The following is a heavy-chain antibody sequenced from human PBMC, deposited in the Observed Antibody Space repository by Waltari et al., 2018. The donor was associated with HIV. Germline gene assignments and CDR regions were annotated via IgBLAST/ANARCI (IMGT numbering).Heavy chain of an antibody. D-gene: IGHD3-3*01. CDR2: IRSPDYGGKT. J-gene: IGHJ4*02. Sequence: EVQLVESGGGLSQPGRSLRLSCTTSGFHLGASAMSWVRQAPGKGLAWGGFIRSPDYGGKTEYAASVRGIFLISRDDSKNLVSLQMFRLQPNDTAVYFCARDGSTSTYYFGTQRRTTHGFDYWGQGTLVTVSS. CDR3: ARDGSTSTYYFGTQRRTTHGFDY. CDR1: GFHLGASA. V-gene: IGHV3-49*04.